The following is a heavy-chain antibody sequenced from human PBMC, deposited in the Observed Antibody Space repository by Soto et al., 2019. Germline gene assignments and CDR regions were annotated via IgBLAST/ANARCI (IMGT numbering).Heavy chain of an antibody. J-gene: IGHJ3*02. CDR1: GFTISSHA. D-gene: IGHD2-15*01. Sequence: EVQVLESGGGLVQPGGSLRLSCEGSGFTISSHAITWIRQAPGKGPEWVSTITADGGTYYADSVKGRFAMSRDTSESTLYLQMSNLGAEDTAAYYCAPHVSCSGGSCQYDAFAIRGQGTMVTVSS. CDR2: ITADGGT. CDR3: APHVSCSGGSCQYDAFAI. V-gene: IGHV3-23*01.